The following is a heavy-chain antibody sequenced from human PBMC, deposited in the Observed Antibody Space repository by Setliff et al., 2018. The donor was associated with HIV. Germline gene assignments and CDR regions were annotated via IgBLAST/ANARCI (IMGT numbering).Heavy chain of an antibody. J-gene: IGHJ5*02. Sequence: SETLSLTCTVSGGSISSGGYFWSWIRQPAGKGLEWIGHIYTSGRTNYNPSLKSRVTISVDTSKNQFSLKLTSVTAADTAVYYCARDGFYYDTSGYPGTRWFDPWGQGTLVTVS. D-gene: IGHD3-22*01. CDR1: GGSISSGGYF. V-gene: IGHV4-61*09. CDR2: IYTSGRT. CDR3: ARDGFYYDTSGYPGTRWFDP.